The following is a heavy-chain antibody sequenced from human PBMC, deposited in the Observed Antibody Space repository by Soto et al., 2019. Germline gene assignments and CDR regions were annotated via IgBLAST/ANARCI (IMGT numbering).Heavy chain of an antibody. CDR2: IYYSGST. Sequence: PSETLSLTCTVSGGPISSYYWSWIRHPPGKGLEWIEYIYYSGSTNYNPSLKSRVTISVDTSKNKFSLKLSSVTAADTAVYYCARGSLTIFGVVIHDYWGQGTLVTVSS. CDR3: ARGSLTIFGVVIHDY. CDR1: GGPISSYY. J-gene: IGHJ4*02. V-gene: IGHV4-59*01. D-gene: IGHD3-3*01.